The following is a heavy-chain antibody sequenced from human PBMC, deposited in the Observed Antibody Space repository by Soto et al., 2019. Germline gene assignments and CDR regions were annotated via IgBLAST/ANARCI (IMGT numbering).Heavy chain of an antibody. J-gene: IGHJ4*02. V-gene: IGHV3-23*01. D-gene: IGHD3-10*01. CDR1: GFTFSSYA. CDR2: ISGSGGST. Sequence: EVQLLESGGGLVQPGGSLRLSCAASGFTFSSYAMSWVRQAPGKGLEWVSAISGSGGSTYYPDSVKGRFTISRDNSKNTLDLQMNSRRADDTAVYCCARGGMVSRGQGTLVTVSS. CDR3: ARGGMVS.